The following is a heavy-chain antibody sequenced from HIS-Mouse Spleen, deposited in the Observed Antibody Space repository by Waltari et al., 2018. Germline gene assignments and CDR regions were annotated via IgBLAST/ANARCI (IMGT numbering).Heavy chain of an antibody. CDR1: GGSISSSSYY. Sequence: QLQLQESGPGLVKPSETLSPTCTVSGGSISSSSYYWGWIRQPPGKGLGWIGSIYYSGSHYYTPSLKSRVTISVDTSKNQFALKMGSVTAADTAVYYCAREIPYSSSWYDWYFDLWGRGTLVTVSS. CDR2: IYYSGSH. CDR3: AREIPYSSSWYDWYFDL. V-gene: IGHV4-39*07. D-gene: IGHD6-13*01. J-gene: IGHJ2*01.